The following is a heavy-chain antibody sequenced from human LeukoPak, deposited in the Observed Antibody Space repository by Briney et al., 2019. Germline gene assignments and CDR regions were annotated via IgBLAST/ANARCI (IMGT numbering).Heavy chain of an antibody. V-gene: IGHV3-74*01. CDR3: ARVTSSGFYDAFDI. D-gene: IGHD6-19*01. Sequence: QPGGSLRLSCAASGFTFSNYWMHWVRQAPGKGLVWVSRINSDGSSTSYADSVKGRFTISRDNAKNTLYLQMNSLRAEDTAVYYCARVTSSGFYDAFDIWGQGTMVTVSS. CDR2: INSDGSST. CDR1: GFTFSNYW. J-gene: IGHJ3*02.